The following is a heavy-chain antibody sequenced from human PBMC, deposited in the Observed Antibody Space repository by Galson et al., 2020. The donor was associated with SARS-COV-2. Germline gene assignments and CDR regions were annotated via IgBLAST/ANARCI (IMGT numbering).Heavy chain of an antibody. V-gene: IGHV1-18*01. J-gene: IGHJ3*02. CDR1: GYTFTRYG. CDR3: ARQSHALSRRSDDSFDI. Sequence: ASVKVSCKASGYTFTRYGISWVRQAPGQGLEWMAWISAYNGNTDYAQKFQGRVTMTTATSTSTAYMELRSLRSDDTAVYYCARQSHALSRRSDDSFDIWGQGTMVTVSS. D-gene: IGHD3-16*02. CDR2: ISAYNGNT.